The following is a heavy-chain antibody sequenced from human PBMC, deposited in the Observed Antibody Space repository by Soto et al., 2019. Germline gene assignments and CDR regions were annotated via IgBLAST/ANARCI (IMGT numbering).Heavy chain of an antibody. CDR2: INHSGST. J-gene: IGHJ4*02. Sequence: SETLSLTCAVYGGSFSGYYCSWIRQPPGKGLEWIGEINHSGSTNYNPSLKSRVTISVDTSKNQFSLKLSSVTAADTAVYYCARARRFYGSGTRYFDYWGQGTLVTVSS. CDR3: ARARRFYGSGTRYFDY. CDR1: GGSFSGYY. D-gene: IGHD3-10*01. V-gene: IGHV4-34*01.